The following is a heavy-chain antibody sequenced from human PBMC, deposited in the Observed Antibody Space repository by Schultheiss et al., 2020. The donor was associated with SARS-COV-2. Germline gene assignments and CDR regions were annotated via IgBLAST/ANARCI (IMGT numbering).Heavy chain of an antibody. Sequence: GGSLRLSCAASGFTFSSYAMHWVRQAPGKGLEWVAVISYDGSNKYYADSVKGRFTISRDNSKNTLYLQMNSLRPEDTAVYYCAKGMDSSSWGAFEYWGQGTLVTVSS. J-gene: IGHJ4*02. CDR2: ISYDGSNK. CDR1: GFTFSSYA. D-gene: IGHD6-6*01. CDR3: AKGMDSSSWGAFEY. V-gene: IGHV3-30*07.